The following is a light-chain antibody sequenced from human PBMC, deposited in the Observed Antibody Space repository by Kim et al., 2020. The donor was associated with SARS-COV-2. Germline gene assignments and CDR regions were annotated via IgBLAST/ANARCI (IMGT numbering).Light chain of an antibody. CDR2: EVT. Sequence: PGQAVAISCSGTSSDFGTYNYVSWYRQHPGKAPKLMIFEVTKRPSGVPDRFSASMSGNTSSLTISGLQPEDEADYYCTSHANNNYIFGTGTRVTVL. V-gene: IGLV2-8*01. CDR1: SSDFGTYNY. J-gene: IGLJ1*01. CDR3: TSHANNNYI.